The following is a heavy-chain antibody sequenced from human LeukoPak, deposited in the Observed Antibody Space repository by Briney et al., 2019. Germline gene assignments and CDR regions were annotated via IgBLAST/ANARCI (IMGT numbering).Heavy chain of an antibody. D-gene: IGHD2-15*01. V-gene: IGHV4-31*03. CDR3: ATLAATPNADWFDP. CDR2: IYYNGST. Sequence: PSETLSLTCTVSGGFISSGGYYWSWIRQHPGKGLEWIGYIYYNGSTYYNPSLKSRVTISVDTSKNQFSLKLSSVTAADTAVYYCATLAATPNADWFDPWGQGTLVTVSS. J-gene: IGHJ5*02. CDR1: GGFISSGGYY.